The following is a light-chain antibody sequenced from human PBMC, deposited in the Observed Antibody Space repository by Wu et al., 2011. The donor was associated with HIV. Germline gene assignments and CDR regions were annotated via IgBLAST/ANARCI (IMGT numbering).Light chain of an antibody. J-gene: IGKJ1*01. CDR2: GAS. CDR3: LQYGSSPXT. V-gene: IGKV3-20*01. CDR1: QSVSSSY. Sequence: EIVLTQSPGTLSLSPGERATLSCRASQSVSSSYLAWYQQKPGQAPRLLIYGASNRATGIPARFSGSGSGTDFTLTISRLEPEDFAVYYCLQYGSSPXTFGQGPVGGNQT.